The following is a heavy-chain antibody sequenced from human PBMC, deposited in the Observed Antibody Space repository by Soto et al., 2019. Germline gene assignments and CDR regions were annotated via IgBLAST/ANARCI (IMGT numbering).Heavy chain of an antibody. D-gene: IGHD6-19*01. CDR3: AREPVAGIWFDP. V-gene: IGHV1-18*01. Sequence: QVQLVQSGAEAKKPGASVKVSCKASGYTFTSYGISWVRQAPGQGLEWMGWINGNTNYAQKLQGRVTMTTDTSTSTAYMELRSLRSDDTAVYYCAREPVAGIWFDPWGQGTLVTVSS. CDR1: GYTFTSYG. CDR2: INGNT. J-gene: IGHJ5*02.